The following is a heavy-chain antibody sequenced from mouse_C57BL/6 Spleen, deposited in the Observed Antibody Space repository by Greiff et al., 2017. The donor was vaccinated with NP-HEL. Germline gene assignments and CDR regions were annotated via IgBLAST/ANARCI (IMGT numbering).Heavy chain of an antibody. D-gene: IGHD2-5*01. CDR2: IDPNSGGT. CDR1: GYTFTSYW. V-gene: IGHV1-72*01. CDR3: ASMGSNYWYFDV. J-gene: IGHJ1*03. Sequence: QVQLQQPGAELVKPGASVKLSCKASGYTFTSYWMHWVKQRPGRGLEWIGRIDPNSGGTKYNEKFKSKATLTVDKPSSTAYMQRSSLTSEDSAVYDCASMGSNYWYFDVWGTGTTVTVSS.